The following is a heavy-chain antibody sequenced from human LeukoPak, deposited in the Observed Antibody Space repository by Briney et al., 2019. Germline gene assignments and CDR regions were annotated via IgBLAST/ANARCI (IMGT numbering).Heavy chain of an antibody. J-gene: IGHJ4*02. CDR2: ISYSGST. D-gene: IGHD3-10*02. V-gene: IGHV4-59*12. CDR1: RGSISSYY. CDR3: ARSRVFGEEAFDY. Sequence: SETLSLTCTVSRGSISSYYWSWIRQPPGKGLEWIGYISYSGSTNYDPSLKSRGTISVDKSKNQFSLKLSSVTAADTAVYYCARSRVFGEEAFDYWGQGTLVTVSS.